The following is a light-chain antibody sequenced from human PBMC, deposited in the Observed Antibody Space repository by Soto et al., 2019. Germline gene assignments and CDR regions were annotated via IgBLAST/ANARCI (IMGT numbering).Light chain of an antibody. V-gene: IGKV1-5*01. CDR2: DTS. CDR1: QSIGSW. Sequence: DIQMTQSPSTLSASVGDRVTITCRASQSIGSWLAWYQLKPGKAPKLLIYDTSTLQSGVPSRFSGSGSGTEFTLAISSLQPDDFATYYCQQYNNYWSFGQGTKVEIK. CDR3: QQYNNYWS. J-gene: IGKJ1*01.